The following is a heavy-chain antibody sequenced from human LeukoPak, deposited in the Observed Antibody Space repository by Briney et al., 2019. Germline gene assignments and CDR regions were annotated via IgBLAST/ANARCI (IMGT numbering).Heavy chain of an antibody. CDR1: GMSLSSNY. J-gene: IGHJ4*02. CDR3: VRDREGSGRYFDY. CDR2: IYSGGIT. D-gene: IGHD3-10*01. V-gene: IGHV3-66*01. Sequence: GGCLRLSCAASGMSLSSNYIRGVGQAPGKGREWVSVIYSGGITSYAGPVKGRVTISRDNSKNTVYLQMNSLRPEDTAVYYCVRDREGSGRYFDYWGQGTLVTVSS.